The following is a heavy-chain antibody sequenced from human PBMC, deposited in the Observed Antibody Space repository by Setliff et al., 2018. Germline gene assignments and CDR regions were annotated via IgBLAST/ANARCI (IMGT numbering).Heavy chain of an antibody. D-gene: IGHD3-3*01. CDR2: ISGYNGNT. CDR1: GYIFSTYG. Sequence: ASVKVSCKASGYIFSTYGITWVRQAPGQGLEWMGWISGYNGNTDYAQSLQGRVTMTMDTSTSTAYMELRSLKSDDTAVHCCARVPRLEWLLPTFDSWGQGTLVTVSS. CDR3: ARVPRLEWLLPTFDS. J-gene: IGHJ4*02. V-gene: IGHV1-18*01.